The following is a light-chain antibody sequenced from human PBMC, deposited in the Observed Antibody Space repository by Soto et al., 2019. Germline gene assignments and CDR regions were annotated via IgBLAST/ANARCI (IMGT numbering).Light chain of an antibody. CDR3: AAWDDSLNGWV. CDR1: SSNIGSNT. CDR2: SNN. V-gene: IGLV1-44*01. Sequence: QSVLTQPPSASGTPGQSVTISCSGSSSNIGSNTVNWYQQLPGTAPQLLIYSNNQRPSGVPDRFSGSKSGTSASLAISGLQSEHEADYYCAAWDDSLNGWVFGGGTKLTVL. J-gene: IGLJ3*02.